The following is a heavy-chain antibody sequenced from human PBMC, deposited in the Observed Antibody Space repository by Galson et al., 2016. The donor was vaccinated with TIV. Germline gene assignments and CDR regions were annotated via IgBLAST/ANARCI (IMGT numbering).Heavy chain of an antibody. J-gene: IGHJ3*02. CDR3: VRRKNYGGDAFDI. CDR2: SFGSGGVT. D-gene: IGHD4-23*01. Sequence: SLRLSCAASGFTFSIYAMHWVRQAPGQGLEWVSGSFGSGGVTYYADSVQGRFTLSRDNSKNTLYPQMNSLRAEDTAVYYCVRRKNYGGDAFDIWGQGTLVTVSS. V-gene: IGHV3-23*01. CDR1: GFTFSIYA.